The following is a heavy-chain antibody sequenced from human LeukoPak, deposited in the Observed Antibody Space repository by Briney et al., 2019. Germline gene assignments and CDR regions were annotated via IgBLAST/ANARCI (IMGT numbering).Heavy chain of an antibody. D-gene: IGHD3-10*01. CDR1: GFTFSSFA. Sequence: GGSLRLSCSASGFTFSSFAMHWVRQAPGKGLEYVSSIIISGGSTYYADSVKGRFTISRDNSKNTLYLQMSSLRADDTAVYYCVKDRGSGSYSPLHFDYRGQGTLVTVSS. J-gene: IGHJ4*02. CDR3: VKDRGSGSYSPLHFDY. V-gene: IGHV3-64D*06. CDR2: IIISGGST.